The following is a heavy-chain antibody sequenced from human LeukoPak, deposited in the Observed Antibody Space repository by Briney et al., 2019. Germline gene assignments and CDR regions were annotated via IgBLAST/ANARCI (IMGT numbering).Heavy chain of an antibody. J-gene: IGHJ4*02. CDR1: GFTFNNYV. D-gene: IGHD2-15*01. CDR2: MSIDGNIK. Sequence: PGGSLRLSCAASGFTFNNYVMHWVRQAPGKGLEWVAVMSIDGNIKLYADSVRGRFTISRDNSKNTLYLQMNSLRAEDTAIYYCAKGGYYSDYWGQGTLVTVSS. CDR3: AKGGYYSDY. V-gene: IGHV3-30*04.